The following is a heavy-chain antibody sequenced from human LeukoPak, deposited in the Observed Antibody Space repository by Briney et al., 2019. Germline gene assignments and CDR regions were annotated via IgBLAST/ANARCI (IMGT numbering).Heavy chain of an antibody. CDR1: GGSISGYY. D-gene: IGHD2-21*02. J-gene: IGHJ3*02. CDR2: IYYSGST. CDR3: ARVRSVVVTAYDAFDI. Sequence: SETLSLTCTVSGGSISGYYWSWIRQPPGKGLEWIGYIYYSGSTNYNPSLKSRVTMLVDTSKNQFSLNLSSVTAEDTAVYYCARVRSVVVTAYDAFDIWGQGTMVTVSS. V-gene: IGHV4-59*01.